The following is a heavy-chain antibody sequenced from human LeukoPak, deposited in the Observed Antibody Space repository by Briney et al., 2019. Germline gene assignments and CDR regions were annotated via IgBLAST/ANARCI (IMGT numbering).Heavy chain of an antibody. J-gene: IGHJ1*01. CDR1: GFTFSSYA. CDR2: ISGSGGST. D-gene: IGHD2-21*02. V-gene: IGHV3-23*01. Sequence: HPGGSLRLSCAASGFTFSSYAMSWVRQAPGKGLEWVSAISGSGGSTYYADSVKGRFTISRDNSKNTLYLQMNSLRAEDTAVYYCAKDIYCGGDCYSVEYFQHWGQGTLVTVSS. CDR3: AKDIYCGGDCYSVEYFQH.